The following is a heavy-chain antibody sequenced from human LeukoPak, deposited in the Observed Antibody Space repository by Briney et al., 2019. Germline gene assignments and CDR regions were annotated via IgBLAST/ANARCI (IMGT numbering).Heavy chain of an antibody. CDR3: AKEVRYCSSASCFPTLDY. CDR1: GFTFDDYA. J-gene: IGHJ4*02. D-gene: IGHD2-2*01. V-gene: IGHV3-23*01. CDR2: IRGSGGST. Sequence: PGRSLRLSCAASGFTFDDYAMHWVRQAPGKGLEWVSGIRGSGGSTHYADSVKGRFTISRDNSKNTLYLQMNSLRAEDTAVYYCAKEVRYCSSASCFPTLDYWGQGTLVTVSS.